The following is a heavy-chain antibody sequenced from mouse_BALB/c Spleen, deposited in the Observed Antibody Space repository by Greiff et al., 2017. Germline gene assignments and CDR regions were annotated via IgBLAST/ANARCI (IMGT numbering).Heavy chain of an antibody. V-gene: IGHV1-7*01. J-gene: IGHJ2*01. Sequence: QVQLQQSGAELAKPGASVKMSCKASGYTFTSYWMHWVKQRPGQGLEWIGYINPSTGYTEYNQKFKDKATLTADKSSSTAYMQLSSLTSEDSAVYYCARYFTRYFDYWGQGTTLTVSS. CDR1: GYTFTSYW. CDR2: INPSTGYT. CDR3: ARYFTRYFDY.